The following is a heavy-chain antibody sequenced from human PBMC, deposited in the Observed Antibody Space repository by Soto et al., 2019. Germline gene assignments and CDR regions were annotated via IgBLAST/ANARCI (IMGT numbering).Heavy chain of an antibody. Sequence: SETLSLTCTVSGGTSRSGGDCWSWIRQHPGKGLEWIGYIYYSGSTYYNPSLKSRVTISVDTSKNQFSLKLSSVTAADTAVYYCASFLYPKLPYYFDYWGQGTLVTVSS. CDR1: GGTSRSGGDC. V-gene: IGHV4-31*03. CDR3: ASFLYPKLPYYFDY. J-gene: IGHJ4*02. D-gene: IGHD3-16*01. CDR2: IYYSGST.